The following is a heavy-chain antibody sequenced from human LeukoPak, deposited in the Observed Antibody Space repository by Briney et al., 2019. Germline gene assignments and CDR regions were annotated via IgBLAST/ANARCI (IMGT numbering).Heavy chain of an antibody. CDR1: GGSISSNDW. J-gene: IGHJ4*02. V-gene: IGHV4-4*02. CDR2: IYHSGST. D-gene: IGHD6-13*01. CDR3: ASGGYSSTWPLGG. Sequence: SETLSLTCAVSGGSISSNDWWTWVRQPPGKGLEWIGEIYHSGSTNYNPSLKSRITISVDKSKNQFSLKLSSVTAADTAMYYCASGGYSSTWPLGGWGQGTLVTVSS.